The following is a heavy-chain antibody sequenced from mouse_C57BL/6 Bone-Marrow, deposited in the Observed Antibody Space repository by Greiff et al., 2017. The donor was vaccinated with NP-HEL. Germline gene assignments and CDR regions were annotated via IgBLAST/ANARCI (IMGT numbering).Heavy chain of an antibody. CDR2: IRNKANGYTT. V-gene: IGHV7-3*01. CDR1: GFTFTDYY. J-gene: IGHJ3*01. CDR3: ARYIGPLAY. Sequence: EVQLQQSGGGLVQPGGSLSLSCAASGFTFTDYYMSWVRPPPGKALEWLGFIRNKANGYTTEYSASVKGRFTISRDNSQSILYLQMNALRAEDSATYYCARYIGPLAYWGQGTLVTVSA.